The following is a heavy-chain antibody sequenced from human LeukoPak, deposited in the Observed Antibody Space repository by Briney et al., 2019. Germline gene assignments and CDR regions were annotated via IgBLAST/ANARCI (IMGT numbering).Heavy chain of an antibody. CDR1: GVSITTYS. V-gene: IGHV4-59*01. Sequence: SETLSLTCTVSGVSITTYSWSWIRQPPGKGLEWIGFIYDSGSTNYNSSLKSRVTISVDTSKNQFSLKLSSVTAADTAVYYCARGGIIVGVDYWGLGTLVTVSS. CDR2: IYDSGST. J-gene: IGHJ4*02. D-gene: IGHD1-26*01. CDR3: ARGGIIVGVDY.